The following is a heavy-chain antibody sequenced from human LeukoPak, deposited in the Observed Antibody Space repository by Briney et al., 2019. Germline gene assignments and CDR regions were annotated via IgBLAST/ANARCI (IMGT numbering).Heavy chain of an antibody. CDR1: GFTFSSYS. Sequence: TGGSLRLSCAASGFTFSSYSMNWVRQAPGKGLEWVSSISSSSSYIYYADSVKGRFTISRDNAKNSLYLQMNSLRAEDTAVYYCARDFSGYEVGEGFDYWGQGTLVTVSS. CDR2: ISSSSSYI. V-gene: IGHV3-21*01. D-gene: IGHD5-12*01. CDR3: ARDFSGYEVGEGFDY. J-gene: IGHJ4*02.